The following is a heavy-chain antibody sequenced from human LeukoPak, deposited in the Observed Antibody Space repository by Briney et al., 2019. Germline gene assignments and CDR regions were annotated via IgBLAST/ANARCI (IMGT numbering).Heavy chain of an antibody. J-gene: IGHJ4*02. CDR2: INPNSGGT. CDR3: ARDGGSWSGYPDLDY. CDR1: GYTFTGYY. D-gene: IGHD3-3*01. V-gene: IGHV1-2*02. Sequence: ASVKVSCKATGYTFTGYYMHWVRQVPGQQPEWMGWINPNSGGTKYAEKFEGRVTLTRDTSITTMYMELRGLTSDDMAVYYCARDGGSWSGYPDLDYWGQGTLVTVSS.